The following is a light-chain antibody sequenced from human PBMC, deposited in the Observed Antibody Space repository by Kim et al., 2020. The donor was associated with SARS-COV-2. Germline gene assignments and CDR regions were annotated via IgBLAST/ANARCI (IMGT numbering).Light chain of an antibody. V-gene: IGKV3-20*01. CDR3: QQYGSSPR. J-gene: IGKJ4*01. CDR2: GAS. CDR1: QSVTSNY. Sequence: SPGERATRSCRASQSVTSNYLAWYQQKPGQTPRLLIYGASSRATGIPDRFSGSGSGTDFTLTISRLEPEDFAVYYCQQYGSSPRFGGGTKVDIK.